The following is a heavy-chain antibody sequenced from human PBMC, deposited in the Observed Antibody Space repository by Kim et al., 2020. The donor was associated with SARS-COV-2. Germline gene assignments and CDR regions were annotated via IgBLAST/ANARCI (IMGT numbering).Heavy chain of an antibody. Sequence: SVKVSCKASGDTFSSYAISWVRQAPGQGLEWMGGIIPIFGTANYAQKFQGRVTITADESTSTAYMELSSLRSEDTAVYYCASGKMLIQQLVLSGMDVWGQGTTVTVSS. V-gene: IGHV1-69*13. CDR2: IIPIFGTA. CDR1: GDTFSSYA. J-gene: IGHJ6*02. CDR3: ASGKMLIQQLVLSGMDV. D-gene: IGHD6-13*01.